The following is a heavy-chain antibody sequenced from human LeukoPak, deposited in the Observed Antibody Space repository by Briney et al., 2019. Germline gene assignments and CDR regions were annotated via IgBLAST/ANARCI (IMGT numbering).Heavy chain of an antibody. V-gene: IGHV3-21*01. J-gene: IGHJ4*02. CDR2: IDRSSSHI. CDR1: RFTFRSYT. D-gene: IGHD3-10*01. CDR3: AREFFYGSGSYSY. Sequence: GGSLRLSCTESRFTFRSYTMNWVRQAPGKGLEWVSSIDRSSSHIYYADSVKGRFAISRDNAKNSLYLQMNSLRAEDTAVYYCAREFFYGSGSYSYWGQGTLVTVSS.